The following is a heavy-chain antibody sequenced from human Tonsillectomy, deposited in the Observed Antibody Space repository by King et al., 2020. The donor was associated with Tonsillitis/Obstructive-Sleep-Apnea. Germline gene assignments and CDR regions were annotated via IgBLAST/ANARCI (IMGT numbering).Heavy chain of an antibody. CDR1: GGTFSSYA. J-gene: IGHJ6*03. CDR3: ARGTIVGATQYYMDV. V-gene: IGHV1-69*01. CDR2: IIPIFGTA. D-gene: IGHD1-26*01. Sequence: QLVQSGAEVKKPGSSVKVSCKASGGTFSSYAISWVRQAPGQGLEWMGGIIPIFGTANYAQKFQGRVTITADESTRTAYMERSSLRSEETAVYYCARGTIVGATQYYMDVWGKGTTVTVSS.